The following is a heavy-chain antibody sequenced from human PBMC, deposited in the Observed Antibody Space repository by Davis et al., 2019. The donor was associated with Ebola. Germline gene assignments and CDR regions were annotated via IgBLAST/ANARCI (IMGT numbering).Heavy chain of an antibody. Sequence: SGPTLVKPTQTLTLTCTFSGFSLTTSGVGVGWIRQPPGKALEWLALIYWDDDKRYSPSLRNRLTITKDTSKNQVVLTMTNMDPVDTATYFCAHYTRFCSSAACPSWFDPWGQGTLVTVSS. V-gene: IGHV2-5*02. CDR1: GFSLTTSGVG. CDR3: AHYTRFCSSAACPSWFDP. CDR2: IYWDDDK. J-gene: IGHJ5*02. D-gene: IGHD2-2*01.